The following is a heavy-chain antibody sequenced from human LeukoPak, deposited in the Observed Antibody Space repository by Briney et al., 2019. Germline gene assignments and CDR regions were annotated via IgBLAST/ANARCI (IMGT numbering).Heavy chain of an antibody. V-gene: IGHV3-33*01. CDR3: ARDPTVVTPTYFDY. CDR2: IWYDGSNK. J-gene: IGHJ4*02. CDR1: GFTFSSYG. Sequence: GRSLRLSCAASGFTFSSYGMHWVRQAPGKGLEWVAVIWYDGSNKYYADSVKGRFTISRDNSKNTLYLQMNSLRAEDTAAYYCARDPTVVTPTYFDYWGQGTLVTVSS. D-gene: IGHD4-23*01.